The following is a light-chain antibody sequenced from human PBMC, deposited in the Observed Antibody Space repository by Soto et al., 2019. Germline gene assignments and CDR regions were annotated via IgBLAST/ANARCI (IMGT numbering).Light chain of an antibody. Sequence: DIQITHSPSSLSASVGYIFTITFRASQSISNYLNWYQQKPGKAPKVLIYAASNLQSGVPSRFSGSGSGTDFTLTISSLQPEDFATYYCQQSYSTPITFGQGTRLEIK. CDR1: QSISNY. CDR3: QQSYSTPIT. CDR2: AAS. V-gene: IGKV1-39*01. J-gene: IGKJ5*01.